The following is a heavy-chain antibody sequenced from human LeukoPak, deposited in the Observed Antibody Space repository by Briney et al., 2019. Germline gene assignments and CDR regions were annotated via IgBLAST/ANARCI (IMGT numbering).Heavy chain of an antibody. CDR1: GYTFTSYD. CDR2: MNPNSGGT. J-gene: IGHJ4*02. D-gene: IGHD3-22*01. Sequence: ASVKVSCKASGYTFTSYDINWVRQAAGQGLEWMGWMNPNSGGTNYAQKFQGRVTMTRDTSISTAYMELSRLRSDDTAVYYCAISGRYYYDSSGYQSNDHYFDYWGQGTLVTVSS. V-gene: IGHV1-2*02. CDR3: AISGRYYYDSSGYQSNDHYFDY.